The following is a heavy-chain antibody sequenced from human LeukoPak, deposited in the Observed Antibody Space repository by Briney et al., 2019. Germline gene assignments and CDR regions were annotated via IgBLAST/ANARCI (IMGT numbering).Heavy chain of an antibody. Sequence: PSETLSLTCAVYGGSFSGYYWSWIRQPPGKGLVWIGEINHSGSTNYNPSLKSRVTISVDTSKNQFSLKLSSVTAADTAVYYCARGLYCSSTSCYTTSHYYYYMDVWGKGTTVTVSS. CDR3: ARGLYCSSTSCYTTSHYYYYMDV. V-gene: IGHV4-34*01. D-gene: IGHD2-2*02. CDR2: INHSGST. CDR1: GGSFSGYY. J-gene: IGHJ6*03.